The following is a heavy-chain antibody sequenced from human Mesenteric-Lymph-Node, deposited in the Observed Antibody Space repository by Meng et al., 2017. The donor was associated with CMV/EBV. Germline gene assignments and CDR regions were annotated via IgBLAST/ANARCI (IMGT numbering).Heavy chain of an antibody. D-gene: IGHD2-2*01. V-gene: IGHV1-2*02. J-gene: IGHJ6*02. Sequence: ASVKVSCKASGGTFSSYGISWVRQAPGQGLEWMGWINPNSGGTNYAQKFQGRVTMTRDTSISTAYMELSRLRSDDTAVYYCASHCSSTSCYYYGMDVWGQGTTVTVSS. CDR1: GGTFSSYG. CDR3: ASHCSSTSCYYYGMDV. CDR2: INPNSGGT.